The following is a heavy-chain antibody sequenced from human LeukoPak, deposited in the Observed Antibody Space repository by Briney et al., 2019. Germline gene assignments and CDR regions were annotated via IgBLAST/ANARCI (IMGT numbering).Heavy chain of an antibody. CDR2: ISPYNGNT. CDR3: ATSSGWKSNIDY. V-gene: IGHV1-18*01. CDR1: GYTFRNYG. Sequence: ASVKVSCKTSGYTFRNYGITWVRQIPGQGLEWMGWISPYNGNTNYAQKLQGRVTMTRDTSISTAYMELSRLRSDDTAVFYCATSSGWKSNIDYWGQGTLVTVSS. D-gene: IGHD6-19*01. J-gene: IGHJ4*02.